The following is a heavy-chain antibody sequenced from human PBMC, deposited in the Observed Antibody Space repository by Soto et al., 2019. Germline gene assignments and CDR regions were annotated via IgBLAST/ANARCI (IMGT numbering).Heavy chain of an antibody. J-gene: IGHJ6*02. Sequence: QVQLVESGGGVVQPGRSLRLSCAASGFTFSSYGMHWVRQAPGKGLEWVAVIWYDGSNKYYADSVKGRFTISRDNSKNTLYLQMNSLRPEDTAVYYCARVLQWLVLDYYYGMDVWGQGTTVTVSS. D-gene: IGHD6-19*01. V-gene: IGHV3-33*01. CDR3: ARVLQWLVLDYYYGMDV. CDR1: GFTFSSYG. CDR2: IWYDGSNK.